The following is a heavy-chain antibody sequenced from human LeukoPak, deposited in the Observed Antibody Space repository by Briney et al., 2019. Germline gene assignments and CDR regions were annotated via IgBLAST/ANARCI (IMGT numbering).Heavy chain of an antibody. V-gene: IGHV3-48*03. CDR3: ARDLQYYDILTGYPFYYYYYGMDV. Sequence: PGGSLRLSCAASGFTFSSYEMNWVRQAPGKGLELVSYISSSGSTIYYADSVKGRFTISRDNAKNSLYLQMNSLRAEDTAVYYCARDLQYYDILTGYPFYYYYYGMDVWGQGTTVTVSS. D-gene: IGHD3-9*01. CDR2: ISSSGSTI. J-gene: IGHJ6*02. CDR1: GFTFSSYE.